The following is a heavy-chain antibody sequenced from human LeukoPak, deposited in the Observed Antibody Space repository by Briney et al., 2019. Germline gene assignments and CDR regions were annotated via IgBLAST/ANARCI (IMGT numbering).Heavy chain of an antibody. CDR3: ARGSAIQLWPPHFDY. CDR1: GVSVTTYY. D-gene: IGHD5-18*01. Sequence: SETLSLTCTVSGVSVTTYYWSWIRQPAGKGLEWIGRIYTGGSTNYNPSLKSRVTISVDKSKNQFSLKLSSVTAADTAVYYCARGSAIQLWPPHFDYWGQGTLVTVSS. J-gene: IGHJ4*02. CDR2: IYTGGST. V-gene: IGHV4-4*07.